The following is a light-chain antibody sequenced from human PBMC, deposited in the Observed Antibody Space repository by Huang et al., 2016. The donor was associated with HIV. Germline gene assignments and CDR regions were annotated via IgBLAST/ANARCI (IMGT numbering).Light chain of an antibody. CDR1: QSLVYTDGNTY. Sequence: DIVMTQSPLSLPVILGQPASISCRSSQSLVYTDGNTYLNWFLQRPGQSPRRRFYNGSYWDFGGPDRVSGSGSGTDFTLKISRVEAEDIGVYYCMQGTYWPHTFGQGTKLEIK. CDR2: NGS. J-gene: IGKJ2*01. V-gene: IGKV2D-30*01. CDR3: MQGTYWPHT.